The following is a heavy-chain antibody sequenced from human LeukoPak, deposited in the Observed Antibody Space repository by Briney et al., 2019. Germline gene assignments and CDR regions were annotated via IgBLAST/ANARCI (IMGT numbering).Heavy chain of an antibody. CDR1: GYTFTGYY. Sequence: ASVKVSCKASGYTFTGYYMHWVRQAPGQGLEWMGWINPNSGGTNYAQKFQGRVTMTRDTSISTAYMELSRLRSDDTAVYYCARGHLVPGYYYYYMDVWGKGTTVTVSS. D-gene: IGHD4/OR15-4a*01. V-gene: IGHV1-2*02. J-gene: IGHJ6*03. CDR2: INPNSGGT. CDR3: ARGHLVPGYYYYYMDV.